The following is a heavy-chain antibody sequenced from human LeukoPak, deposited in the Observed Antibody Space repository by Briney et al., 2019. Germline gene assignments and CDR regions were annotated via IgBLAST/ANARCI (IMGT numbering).Heavy chain of an antibody. V-gene: IGHV4-39*02. CDR3: VRGALPPAYNWFDP. J-gene: IGHJ5*02. CDR2: IYSRGNT. D-gene: IGHD3-10*01. Sequence: KSSETLSLTCTVSGGSISSSSYYWGWIRQPPGKGLEWIGYIYSRGNTYYNPSLQSRVTISVDTSKNHFSLRLNSVTAADTAVYYCVRGALPPAYNWFDPWGQGTLVTVSS. CDR1: GGSISSSSYY.